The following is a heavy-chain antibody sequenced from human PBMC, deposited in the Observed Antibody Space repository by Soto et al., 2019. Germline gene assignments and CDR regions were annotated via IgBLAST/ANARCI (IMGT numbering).Heavy chain of an antibody. CDR1: GFTFSSYS. J-gene: IGHJ4*02. D-gene: IGHD5-18*01. Sequence: EVQLVESGGGLVKPGGSLRVSCVASGFTFSSYSMNWVRQAPGKGLEWVSSISSLSSYIYYADSVKGRFTISRDNAKNSLYLQMISLRAEDTAIYYCARGELWFDYWGQGTLVTFSS. CDR3: ARGELWFDY. V-gene: IGHV3-21*01. CDR2: ISSLSSYI.